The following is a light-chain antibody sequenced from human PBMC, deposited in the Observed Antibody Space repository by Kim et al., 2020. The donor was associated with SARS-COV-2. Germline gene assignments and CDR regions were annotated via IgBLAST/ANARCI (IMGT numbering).Light chain of an antibody. V-gene: IGLV2-14*01. CDR1: SSDVGVYNF. CDR2: YVS. CDR3: SSYTSSSTRV. J-gene: IGLJ3*02. Sequence: QSVLTQPASVSGSPGQSITISCTGTSSDVGVYNFVSWHQQHPGKAPQLMIFYVSKRPSGVSNRFSGSKSGNTASLTISGLQAEDEADYYCSSYTSSSTRVFGGGTKLTVL.